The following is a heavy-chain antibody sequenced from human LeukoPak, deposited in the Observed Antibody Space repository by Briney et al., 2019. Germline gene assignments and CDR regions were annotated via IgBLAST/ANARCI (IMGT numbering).Heavy chain of an antibody. CDR1: GFTFSSYA. V-gene: IGHV3-48*04. CDR2: ISSSGSTI. J-gene: IGHJ4*02. Sequence: PGGSLRLSCAASGFTFSSYAMSWVRQAPGKGLEWVSYISSSGSTIYYADSVKGRFTISRDNAKNSLYLQMNSLRAEDTAVYYCARGPYSSSWYADYWGQGTLVTVSS. D-gene: IGHD6-13*01. CDR3: ARGPYSSSWYADY.